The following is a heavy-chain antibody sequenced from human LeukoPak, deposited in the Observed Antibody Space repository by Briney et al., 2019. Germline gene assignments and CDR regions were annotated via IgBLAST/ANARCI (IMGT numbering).Heavy chain of an antibody. CDR3: ARDTPGGAFDI. V-gene: IGHV1-46*01. D-gene: IGHD3-10*01. CDR1: GYTFTSYY. J-gene: IGHJ3*02. CDR2: INPSGGST. Sequence: RASVKVSCKASGYTFTSYYMHWVRQAPGQGLEWMGIINPSGGSTSYAQKFQGRVTMTRDMSTSTVYMELSSLRSEDTAVYYCARDTPGGAFDIWGQGTMVTVSS.